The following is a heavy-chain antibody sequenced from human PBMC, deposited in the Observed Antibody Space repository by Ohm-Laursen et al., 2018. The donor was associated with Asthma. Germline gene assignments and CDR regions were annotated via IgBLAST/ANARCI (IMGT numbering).Heavy chain of an antibody. CDR2: INHSGST. V-gene: IGHV4-34*01. Sequence: SETLSLTCTLSGASFSTYYWGWIRQPPGKGLEWIGEINHSGSTNYNPSLKSRVTISVDTSKNQFSLKLSSVTAADTAVYYCARDDCTGGVCYGRPYYYYGMDVWGQGTTVTVSS. CDR3: ARDDCTGGVCYGRPYYYYGMDV. D-gene: IGHD2-8*02. CDR1: GASFSTYY. J-gene: IGHJ6*02.